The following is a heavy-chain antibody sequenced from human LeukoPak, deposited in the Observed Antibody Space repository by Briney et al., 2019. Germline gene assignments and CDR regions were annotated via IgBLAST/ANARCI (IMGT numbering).Heavy chain of an antibody. Sequence: SETLSHTCAVYGGSFSGYYWSWIRQPPGKGLEWIGEINHSGSTNYNPSLKSRVTISVDTSKNQFSLKLSSVTAADTAVYYCATGRARRYYYGPGRNGMDVWGQGTTVTVSS. V-gene: IGHV4-34*01. CDR2: INHSGST. CDR3: ATGRARRYYYGPGRNGMDV. CDR1: GGSFSGYY. D-gene: IGHD3-10*01. J-gene: IGHJ6*02.